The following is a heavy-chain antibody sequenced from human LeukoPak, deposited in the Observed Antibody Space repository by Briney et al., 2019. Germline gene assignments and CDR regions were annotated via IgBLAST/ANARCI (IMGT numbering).Heavy chain of an antibody. CDR3: ARGIPVAYDY. D-gene: IGHD6-19*01. Sequence: EWMGWINPNSGGTNYAQKFQGRVTMTRDTSISTAYMELSRLRSDDTAVYYCARGIPVAYDYWGQGTLVTVSS. V-gene: IGHV1-2*02. CDR2: INPNSGGT. J-gene: IGHJ4*02.